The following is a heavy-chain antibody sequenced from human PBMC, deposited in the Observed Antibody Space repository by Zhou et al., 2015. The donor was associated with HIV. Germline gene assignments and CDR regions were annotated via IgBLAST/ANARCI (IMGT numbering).Heavy chain of an antibody. CDR1: GGTFSSYA. CDR2: IIPIFGTA. D-gene: IGHD6-13*01. CDR3: ALGTPAAAGKGSHFDY. J-gene: IGHJ4*02. Sequence: QVQLVQSGAEVKKPGSSVKVSCKASGGTFSSYAISWVRQAPGQGLEWMGGIIPIFGTANYAQKFQGRVTITADESTSTAYMELSSLRSEDTAVYYCALGTPAAAGKGSHFDYWGQGTLVTVSS. V-gene: IGHV1-69*01.